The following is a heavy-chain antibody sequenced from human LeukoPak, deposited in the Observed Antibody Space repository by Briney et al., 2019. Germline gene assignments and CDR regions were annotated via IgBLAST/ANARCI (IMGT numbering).Heavy chain of an antibody. CDR3: ARGGGNFYGSGSSRQYYYYFMDV. CDR2: ITPVFGTL. D-gene: IGHD3-10*01. J-gene: IGHJ6*03. CDR1: EGTFRSDT. Sequence: SVKVSCKASEGTFRSDTINWVRQATGQGLEWMGGITPVFGTLKYAQKFKGRVTITADESTTTSYVELSGLTSDDTAIYRCARGGGNFYGSGSSRQYYYYFMDVWGTGTTVTVSS. V-gene: IGHV1-69*01.